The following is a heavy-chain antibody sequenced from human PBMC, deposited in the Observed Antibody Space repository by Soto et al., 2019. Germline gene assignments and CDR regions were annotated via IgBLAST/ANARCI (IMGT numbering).Heavy chain of an antibody. Sequence: QVQLVQSGAEVQKPGSSVKVSCKASGGIFSTYAISWLRQAPGQGLEWMGGIIPLFGTPNYAQRFQGRVTITADESTSTAYMELRRLRSEDTAVYYCARDRDDYGSGNYYNRIDFWGQGPLVTVSS. CDR1: GGIFSTYA. V-gene: IGHV1-69*01. D-gene: IGHD3-10*01. J-gene: IGHJ4*02. CDR3: ARDRDDYGSGNYYNRIDF. CDR2: IIPLFGTP.